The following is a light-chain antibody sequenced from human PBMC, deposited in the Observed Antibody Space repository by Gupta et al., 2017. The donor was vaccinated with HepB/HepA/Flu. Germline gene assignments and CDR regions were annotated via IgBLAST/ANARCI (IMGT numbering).Light chain of an antibody. CDR3: QQYGGSSGWT. V-gene: IGKV3-20*01. J-gene: IGKJ1*01. Sequence: EILLTHSPVTLYLSPWERATLSCRASQSLNNNNLAWYQQKPGQPPRLLLYGASSRAGGIADRLSCSGCGTDFTLTISRLEPEDFAVYYCQQYGGSSGWTFGQGTKVEIK. CDR1: QSLNNNN. CDR2: GAS.